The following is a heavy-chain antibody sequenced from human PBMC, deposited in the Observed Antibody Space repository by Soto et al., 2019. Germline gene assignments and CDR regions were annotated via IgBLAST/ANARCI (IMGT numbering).Heavy chain of an antibody. CDR1: GYTFTSYY. V-gene: IGHV1-46*01. CDR3: ARDGGNSTRSAYMIVVLRGYYYGMDV. J-gene: IGHJ6*02. CDR2: INPSGGST. Sequence: ASVKVSCKASGYTFTSYYMYWVRQAPGQGLEWMGIINPSGGSTSYAQKFQGRVTMTRDTSTSTVYMELSSLRSEDTAVYYCARDGGNSTRSAYMIVVLRGYYYGMDVWGQGTTVTVSS. D-gene: IGHD3-22*01.